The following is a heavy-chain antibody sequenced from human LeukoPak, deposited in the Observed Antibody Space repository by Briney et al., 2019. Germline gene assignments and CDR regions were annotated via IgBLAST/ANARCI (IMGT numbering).Heavy chain of an antibody. CDR1: GYTFTSYG. Sequence: GASVKVSCKASGYTFTSYGIAWVRQAPGQGLEWMGWISGYNGGTKYAQNLQGRVTMTIDISTSTTYMELRSLRADDTAVYYCARDSVAAGFGEFWGQGTLVTVSS. CDR2: ISGYNGGT. D-gene: IGHD3-10*01. CDR3: ARDSVAAGFGEF. J-gene: IGHJ4*02. V-gene: IGHV1-18*01.